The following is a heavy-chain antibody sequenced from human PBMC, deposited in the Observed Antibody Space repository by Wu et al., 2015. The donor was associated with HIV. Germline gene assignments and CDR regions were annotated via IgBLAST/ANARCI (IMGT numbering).Heavy chain of an antibody. J-gene: IGHJ4*02. CDR2: INPISGGT. CDR3: DSRPESDHRAT. D-gene: IGHD5-12*01. Sequence: QVHLVQSGAEVKKPGASVKVSCKTSGYSFTAYYIHWVRQAPGQRLEWVGCINPISGGTNFAQKFQGRVTMTRDTSISTAYMELNSLQFDXTASFMWDSRPESDHRATWGQGTLVTVSS. V-gene: IGHV1-2*02. CDR1: GYSFTAYY.